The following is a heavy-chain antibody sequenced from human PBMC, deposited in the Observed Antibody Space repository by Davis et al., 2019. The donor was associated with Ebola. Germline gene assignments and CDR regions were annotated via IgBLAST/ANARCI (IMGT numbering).Heavy chain of an antibody. CDR3: ATTPQYSSGQNKPFDY. CDR1: GYSFSNFW. J-gene: IGHJ4*02. CDR2: ISSDGSNK. D-gene: IGHD6-19*01. V-gene: IGHV3-30*12. Sequence: SCKGSGYSFSNFWIGWVRQAPGKGLEWVALISSDGSNKNYADSVKGRFTISRDNSKNTLYLQMNSLRAEDTAVYYCATTPQYSSGQNKPFDYWGQGTLVTVSS.